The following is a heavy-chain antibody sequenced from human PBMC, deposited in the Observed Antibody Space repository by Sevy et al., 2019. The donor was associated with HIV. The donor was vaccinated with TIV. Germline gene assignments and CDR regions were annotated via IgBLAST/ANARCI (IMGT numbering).Heavy chain of an antibody. CDR2: IYHSGST. J-gene: IGHJ4*02. CDR1: GGSISSSNW. D-gene: IGHD2-2*01. CDR3: ARAGYCSSTSCYPLDY. V-gene: IGHV4-4*02. Sequence: SETLSLTCAVSGGSISSSNWWSWVRQPPGKGLEWIEEIYHSGSTNYNPSLKSRVTISVDKSKNQFSLKLSSVTAADTAVYYCARAGYCSSTSCYPLDYWGQGTLVTVSS.